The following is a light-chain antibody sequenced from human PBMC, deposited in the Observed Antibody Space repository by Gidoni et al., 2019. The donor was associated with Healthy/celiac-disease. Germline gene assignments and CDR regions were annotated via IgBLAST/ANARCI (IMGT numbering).Light chain of an antibody. J-gene: IGKJ1*01. CDR2: DAS. Sequence: TVLTQSPATLFLSPGERATLSGRASQCDSSYLDWYQQKPGQAPRLLIYDASNRATGIPDRFSGSGSGTDFTLTISSLEREDFAVYYCQQRSNWLWTFGQXTKVEIK. V-gene: IGKV3-11*01. CDR3: QQRSNWLWT. CDR1: QCDSSY.